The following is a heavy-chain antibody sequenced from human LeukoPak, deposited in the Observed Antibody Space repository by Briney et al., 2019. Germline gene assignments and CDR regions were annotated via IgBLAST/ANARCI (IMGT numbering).Heavy chain of an antibody. D-gene: IGHD3-10*01. CDR2: IYTSGST. Sequence: PSETLSLTCTVSGGSISSYYWSWIRQPPGKGLEWIGYIYTSGSTNYNPSLKSRVTISVDTSKNQFSLKLSSVTAADTAVYYCASTYYYGSGSYSLRVDYWGQGTLVTVSS. V-gene: IGHV4-4*09. J-gene: IGHJ4*02. CDR1: GGSISSYY. CDR3: ASTYYYGSGSYSLRVDY.